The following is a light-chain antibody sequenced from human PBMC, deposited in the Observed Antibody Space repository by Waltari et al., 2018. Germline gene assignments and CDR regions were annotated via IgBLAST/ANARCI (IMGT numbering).Light chain of an antibody. CDR3: QAWDATNSYYV. Sequence: QSALTQLPSASGSPGQSVTMSCTGTSSDVGGDNYVSWYQQHPGKAPKLLIYKVSKRPSGLPERFSGSHSGNTATLTISGAQPLDEADYFCQAWDATNSYYVFGGGTAVTVL. J-gene: IGLJ1*01. CDR1: SSDVGGDNY. CDR2: KVS. V-gene: IGLV2-8*01.